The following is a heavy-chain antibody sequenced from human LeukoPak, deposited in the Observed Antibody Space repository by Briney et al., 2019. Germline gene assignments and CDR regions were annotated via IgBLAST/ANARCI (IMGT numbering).Heavy chain of an antibody. J-gene: IGHJ4*02. D-gene: IGHD6-13*01. CDR3: ARKHDSSSWSPFDY. CDR2: IDWDDDK. V-gene: IGHV2-70*01. Sequence: SGPTLVNPTQTLTLTCTFSGFSLSTSGMCVSWIRQPPGKALEWLALIDWDDDKYYSTSLKTRLTISEDTSKNQVVLTMTNMDPVDTATYYCARKHDSSSWSPFDYWGQGTLVTVSS. CDR1: GFSLSTSGMC.